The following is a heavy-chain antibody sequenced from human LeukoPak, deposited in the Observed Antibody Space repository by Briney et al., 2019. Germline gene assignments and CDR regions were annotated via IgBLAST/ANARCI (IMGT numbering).Heavy chain of an antibody. CDR3: ARGSTDILTGYYYFDY. CDR2: IYSGGST. D-gene: IGHD3-9*01. CDR1: GFTFSSYA. V-gene: IGHV3-66*01. J-gene: IGHJ4*02. Sequence: PGGSLRLSCAASGFTFSSYAMSWVRQAPGKGLEWVSVIYSGGSTYYADSVKGRFTISRDNSKNTLYLQMNSLRAEDTAVYYCARGSTDILTGYYYFDYWGQGTLVTVSS.